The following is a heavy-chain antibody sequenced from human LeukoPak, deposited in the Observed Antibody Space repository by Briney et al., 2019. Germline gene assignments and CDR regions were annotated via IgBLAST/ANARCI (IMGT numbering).Heavy chain of an antibody. V-gene: IGHV3-30*02. CDR2: IPYDESDK. J-gene: IGHJ4*02. CDR3: AAMTSVTTGDY. D-gene: IGHD4-11*01. Sequence: GGSLRLSCAASGFPFSSYGMHWVRQAPGKGLGWVAFIPYDESDKFYADSVKGRFTISRDNSKNTLYLQMNSLRAEDTAVYYCAAMTSVTTGDYWGQGTLVTVSS. CDR1: GFPFSSYG.